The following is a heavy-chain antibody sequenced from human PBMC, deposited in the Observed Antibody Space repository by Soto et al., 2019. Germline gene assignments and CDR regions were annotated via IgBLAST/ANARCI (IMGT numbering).Heavy chain of an antibody. J-gene: IGHJ6*02. D-gene: IGHD2-21*02. Sequence: QITLKESGPTLVKPTQTLTLACTFSGFSLTTGGMGVGGIRQPPGKAPEWLALIYWDGDRRYRPSLMSRLTIAKDTSKNQVFLTMTNMDPVDTATYYCVHSRCGGDCLQSYSSHYYYGMDIWGQGTTVTVSS. V-gene: IGHV2-5*02. CDR3: VHSRCGGDCLQSYSSHYYYGMDI. CDR1: GFSLTTGGMG. CDR2: IYWDGDR.